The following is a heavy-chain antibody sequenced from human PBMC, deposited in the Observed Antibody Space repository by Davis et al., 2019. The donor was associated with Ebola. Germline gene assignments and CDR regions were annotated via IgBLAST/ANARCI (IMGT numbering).Heavy chain of an antibody. D-gene: IGHD3-22*01. J-gene: IGHJ4*02. CDR3: ASETYYYDSSGYHPYFDY. V-gene: IGHV3-21*01. CDR2: ISSSSSYI. CDR1: GFTFSSYS. Sequence: GDSLKISCAASGFTFSSYSMNWVRQAPGKGLEWVSSISSSSSYIYYADSVKGRFTISRDNAKNSLYLQMNSLRAEDTAVYYCASETYYYDSSGYHPYFDYWGQGTLVTVSS.